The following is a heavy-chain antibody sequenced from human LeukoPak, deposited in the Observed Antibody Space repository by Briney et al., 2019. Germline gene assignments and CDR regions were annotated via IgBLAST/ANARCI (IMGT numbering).Heavy chain of an antibody. J-gene: IGHJ6*02. V-gene: IGHV3-23*01. CDR3: VKDRGGSPFYGMDV. D-gene: IGHD1-26*01. CDR2: ISGSGGAGT. Sequence: GGSLRLSCAGSGFTFSSYAMSWVRQAPGKGLEWVSTISGSGGAGTYYADSVKGRFTVSGDNSRNTLYLPMNSLRAEDTAVYYCVKDRGGSPFYGMDVWGQGTTVTVSS. CDR1: GFTFSSYA.